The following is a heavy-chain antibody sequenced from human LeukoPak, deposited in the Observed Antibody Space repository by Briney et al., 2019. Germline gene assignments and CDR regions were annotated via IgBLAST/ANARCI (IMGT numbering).Heavy chain of an antibody. CDR1: GFTFYDYA. CDR2: ISWNSGSI. Sequence: AGGSLRLSCAASGFTFYDYAMLWVRQAPGKGLEWVSGISWNSGSIGYADSVKGRFTISRDNAKNSLYLQMNSLRAEDTAVYYCARAGSSSWYPSFFDYWGQGTLVTVSS. J-gene: IGHJ4*02. CDR3: ARAGSSSWYPSFFDY. D-gene: IGHD6-13*01. V-gene: IGHV3-9*01.